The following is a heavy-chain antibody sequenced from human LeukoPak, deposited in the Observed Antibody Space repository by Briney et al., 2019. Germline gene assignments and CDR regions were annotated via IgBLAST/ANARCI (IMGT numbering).Heavy chain of an antibody. D-gene: IGHD1-26*01. CDR2: ILPIFGTA. V-gene: IGHV1-69*13. J-gene: IGHJ3*01. CDR3: ARARGSFPDAFDF. Sequence: SVKVSCKASGGTFSSYVITWVRQAPGQGLEWMGGILPIFGTAKYTQKFQGRVTITADESTSSVYMDLSSLMSGDTAVYYCARARGSFPDAFDFWGQGAMVIVSS. CDR1: GGTFSSYV.